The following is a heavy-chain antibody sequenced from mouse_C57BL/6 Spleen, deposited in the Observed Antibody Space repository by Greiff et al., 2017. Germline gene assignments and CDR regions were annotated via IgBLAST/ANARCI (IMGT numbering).Heavy chain of an antibody. CDR3: ARSGAQATFAY. V-gene: IGHV1-64*01. CDR1: GYTFTSYW. D-gene: IGHD3-2*02. CDR2: IHPNSGST. Sequence: VQLQQPGAELVKPGASVKLSCKASGYTFTSYWMHWVKQRPGQGLEWIGMIHPNSGSTNYNEKFKSKATLTVDKSSSTAYMQLSSLTSEDSAVYYCARSGAQATFAYWGQGTLVTVSA. J-gene: IGHJ3*01.